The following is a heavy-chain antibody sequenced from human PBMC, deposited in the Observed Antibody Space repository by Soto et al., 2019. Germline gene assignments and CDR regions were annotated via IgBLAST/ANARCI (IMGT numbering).Heavy chain of an antibody. CDR1: GGSISSSSYY. D-gene: IGHD6-13*01. J-gene: IGHJ4*02. Sequence: SETLSLACTVSGGSISSSSYYWGWIPQPPGKGLELIVSIYYSGITYYNPSPKSRVTISVDTSKNQCSLKLSSVTAADTAVYYCARRQQEAGFDYWGQGTLVTVSS. V-gene: IGHV4-39*01. CDR3: ARRQQEAGFDY. CDR2: IYYSGIT.